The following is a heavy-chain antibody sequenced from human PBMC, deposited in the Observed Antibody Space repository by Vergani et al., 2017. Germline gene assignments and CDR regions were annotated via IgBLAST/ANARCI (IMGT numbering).Heavy chain of an antibody. CDR3: ARGLRGTYCGGDCYPYYFDY. CDR1: GGSISSGGYY. Sequence: QVQLQESGPGLVKPSQTLSLTCTVSGGSISSGGYYWSWIRQPPGKGLEWIGYIYYSGSTYYNPSLKSRVTISVDTSKNQFSLKLSSVTAADTAVYYCARGLRGTYCGGDCYPYYFDYWGQGTLVTVSS. V-gene: IGHV4-31*03. J-gene: IGHJ4*02. D-gene: IGHD2-21*02. CDR2: IYYSGST.